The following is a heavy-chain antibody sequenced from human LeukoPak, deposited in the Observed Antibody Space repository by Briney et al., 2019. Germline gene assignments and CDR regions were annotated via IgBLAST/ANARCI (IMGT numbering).Heavy chain of an antibody. V-gene: IGHV1-46*01. CDR3: ASGSYYYDSSGLDY. CDR2: INPSRGST. Sequence: ASVKVSCTASGYTFSSYYMNWVRQAPGQGLEWMGIINPSRGSTSYAQKFQGRVTMTRDTSTNTVYMELSSLRSEDTAVYYCASGSYYYDSSGLDYWGQGTLVTVSS. D-gene: IGHD3-22*01. CDR1: GYTFSSYY. J-gene: IGHJ4*02.